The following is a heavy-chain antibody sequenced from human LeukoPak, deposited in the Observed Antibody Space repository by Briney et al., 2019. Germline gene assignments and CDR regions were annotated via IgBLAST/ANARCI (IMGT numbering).Heavy chain of an antibody. CDR3: ASGNYPPMFGLDV. Sequence: PSETLSLTCTVSGDPINSYYWSWLRQPPGKGLEWIGYIFYSGSTNYNPSLKSRVTISVDTSKNQFSLKLSSVTAADTAVYYCASGNYPPMFGLDVWGHGTTVIVSS. D-gene: IGHD1-7*01. CDR2: IFYSGST. CDR1: GDPINSYY. J-gene: IGHJ6*02. V-gene: IGHV4-59*12.